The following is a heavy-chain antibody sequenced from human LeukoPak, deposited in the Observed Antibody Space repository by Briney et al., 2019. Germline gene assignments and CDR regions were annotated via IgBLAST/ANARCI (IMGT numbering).Heavy chain of an antibody. V-gene: IGHV3-74*01. CDR1: GFTFSSYW. D-gene: IGHD3-10*01. CDR2: INSDGSST. J-gene: IGHJ3*02. Sequence: GGSLRLSCAASGFTFSSYWMHWVRQAPGKGLVWVSRINSDGSSTSYADSVKGRFTISRDNAKNTLYLQMNSLRAEDTAVYYCARDWSYYGSGSYYNPHDAFDIWGQGTMVTVSS. CDR3: ARDWSYYGSGSYYNPHDAFDI.